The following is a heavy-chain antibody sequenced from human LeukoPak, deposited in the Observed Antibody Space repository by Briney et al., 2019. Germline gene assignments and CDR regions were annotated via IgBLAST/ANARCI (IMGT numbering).Heavy chain of an antibody. CDR2: IVVGSGNT. CDR3: AADQGGVVPAASH. J-gene: IGHJ4*02. V-gene: IGHV1-58*01. CDR1: GFTFTSSA. Sequence: SVKVSCKASGFTFTSSAVQWVRQARGQRLEWIGWIVVGSGNTNYAQKFQERVTITRDMSTSTAYMELSSLRSEDTAVYYCAADQGGVVPAASHWGQGTLVTVSS. D-gene: IGHD2-2*01.